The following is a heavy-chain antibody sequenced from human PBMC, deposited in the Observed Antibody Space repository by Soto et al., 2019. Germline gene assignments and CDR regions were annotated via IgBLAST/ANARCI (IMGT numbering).Heavy chain of an antibody. CDR1: GFTFSSYW. V-gene: IGHV3-7*03. J-gene: IGHJ4*02. D-gene: IGHD2-2*01. Sequence: QTGGSLRLSCAASGFTFSSYWMGWVRQAPGKGLEWVANIKHDGSDTYYVDSVKGRFTISRDNTKNSMYLQMNSLRAEDMAVYYCARDRCSSTSCFFDYWGQGTPVTVSS. CDR3: ARDRCSSTSCFFDY. CDR2: IKHDGSDT.